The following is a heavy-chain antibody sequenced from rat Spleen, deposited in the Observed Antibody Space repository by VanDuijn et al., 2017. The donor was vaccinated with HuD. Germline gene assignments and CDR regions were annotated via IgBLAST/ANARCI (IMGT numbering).Heavy chain of an antibody. CDR1: GFTFSRYW. CDR2: INIDGGGT. Sequence: EVQLVETGGGLVQPGRSLKLSCVASGFTFSRYWMYWIRQAPGKGLEWISSINIDGGGTYYSDSVKGRFTISRDNAKNTLYLQMDSLRSEDTATYYCARHEDYYSIYPHWYFDFWGPGTMVTVSS. V-gene: IGHV5-58*01. J-gene: IGHJ1*01. D-gene: IGHD1-2*01. CDR3: ARHEDYYSIYPHWYFDF.